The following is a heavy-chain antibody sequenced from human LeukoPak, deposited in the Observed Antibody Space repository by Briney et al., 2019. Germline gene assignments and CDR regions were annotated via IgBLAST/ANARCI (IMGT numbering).Heavy chain of an antibody. J-gene: IGHJ5*02. Sequence: PSETLPLTCTVSGYSISSGYYWGWIRQPPGKGLEWIGSIYHSGSTYYNPSLKSRVTISVDTSKNQFSLKLSSVTAADTAVYYCARVIAAAGKYNWFDPWGQGTLVTVSS. CDR1: GYSISSGYY. CDR3: ARVIAAAGKYNWFDP. CDR2: IYHSGST. V-gene: IGHV4-38-2*02. D-gene: IGHD6-13*01.